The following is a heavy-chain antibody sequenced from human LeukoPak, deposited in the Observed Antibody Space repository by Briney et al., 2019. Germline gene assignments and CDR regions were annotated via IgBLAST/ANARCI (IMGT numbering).Heavy chain of an antibody. CDR1: GASVSSASY. CDR2: IYNGVNT. V-gene: IGHV4-61*01. D-gene: IGHD1-26*01. Sequence: SETLSLTCTVSGASVSSASYWTWIRQPPGKGVEWIAHIYNGVNTNYNPSLKSRVTISVDTSKNQFSLRLNSVTAADTAVYYCARSRAFNSGAFDPWGQGTLVTVSS. J-gene: IGHJ5*02. CDR3: ARSRAFNSGAFDP.